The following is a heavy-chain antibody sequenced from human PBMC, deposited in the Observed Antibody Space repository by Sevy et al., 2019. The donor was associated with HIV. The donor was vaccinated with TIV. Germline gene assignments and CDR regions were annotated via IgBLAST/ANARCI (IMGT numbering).Heavy chain of an antibody. Sequence: SETLSLTCAVYGGSLSDYSWNWIRQSPERGLEWIGEITHSGHANYVSSLKSRVTISKATSKNQFSLKLNSVTAADTAVYFCARGNDVFGSFDIWGRGTGVTVSS. D-gene: IGHD2-15*01. CDR3: ARGNDVFGSFDI. CDR2: ITHSGHA. V-gene: IGHV4-34*01. CDR1: GGSLSDYS. J-gene: IGHJ3*02.